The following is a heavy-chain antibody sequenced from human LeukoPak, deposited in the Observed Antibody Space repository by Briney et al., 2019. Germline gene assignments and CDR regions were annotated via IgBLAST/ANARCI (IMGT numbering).Heavy chain of an antibody. Sequence: SGGSLRLSCAASGFTFSGYAMHWVRQAPGRGLEWVAVISYDGTKISYADSVKGRFNISRDNSKNTLYLQMNSLRAEDTAVYYCARAPYYYGSGITPDYWGQGTLVTVSS. CDR3: ARAPYYYGSGITPDY. CDR2: ISYDGTKI. D-gene: IGHD3-10*01. J-gene: IGHJ4*02. V-gene: IGHV3-30-3*01. CDR1: GFTFSGYA.